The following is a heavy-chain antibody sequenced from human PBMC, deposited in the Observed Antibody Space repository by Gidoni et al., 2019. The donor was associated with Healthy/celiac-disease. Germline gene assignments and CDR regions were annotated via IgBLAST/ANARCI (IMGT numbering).Heavy chain of an antibody. CDR2: ISGSGGST. CDR1: GFTFSSYA. V-gene: IGHV3-23*01. D-gene: IGHD3-22*01. CDR3: AKDQIETYYYDSSGYYLDY. Sequence: EVQLLESGGGLVQPGGSLRLSCAASGFTFSSYAMSWVRQAPGKGLEWVSAISGSGGSTYYADSVKGRFTISRDNSKNTLYLQMNSLRAEDTAVYYCAKDQIETYYYDSSGYYLDYWGQGTLVTVSS. J-gene: IGHJ4*02.